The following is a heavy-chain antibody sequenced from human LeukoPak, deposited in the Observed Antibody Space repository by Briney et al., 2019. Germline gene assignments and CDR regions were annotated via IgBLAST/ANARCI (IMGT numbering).Heavy chain of an antibody. CDR1: GYTFTSYD. V-gene: IGHV1-8*01. J-gene: IGHJ4*02. CDR2: MNPNSGNT. Sequence: GASVKVSCKASGYTFTSYDINWVRQATGQGLEWMEWMNPNSGNTGYAQKFQGRVTMTRNTSISTAYMELSSLRSEDTAVYYCARSYGYYSGGSCYGDYWGQGTLVTVSS. CDR3: ARSYGYYSGGSCYGDY. D-gene: IGHD2-15*01.